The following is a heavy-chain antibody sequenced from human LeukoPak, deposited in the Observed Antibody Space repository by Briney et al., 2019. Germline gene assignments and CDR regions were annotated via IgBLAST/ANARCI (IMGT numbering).Heavy chain of an antibody. D-gene: IGHD3-22*01. CDR1: GGSISSGGYY. CDR3: ARASGDSSGLDY. CDR2: IYYSGST. Sequence: SQTLSLTCTVSGGSISSGGYYWNWIRQHPGKGLEWIGYIYYSGSTYYNPSLKSRVTISVDTSKNQFSLKLSSVTAADTAVYFCARASGDSSGLDYWGQGTLVTVSS. V-gene: IGHV4-31*03. J-gene: IGHJ4*02.